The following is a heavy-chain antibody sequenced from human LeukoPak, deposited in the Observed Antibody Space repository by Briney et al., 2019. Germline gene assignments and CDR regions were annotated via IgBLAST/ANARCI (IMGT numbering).Heavy chain of an antibody. J-gene: IGHJ4*02. D-gene: IGHD2-2*02. Sequence: PGGSLRLSCAASGFTFSSYSMNWVRQAPGKGLEWVSAISGSGGSTYYADSVKGRFTISRDNSKNTLYLQMNSLRAEDTAVYYCAKEGIVVVPAAIKEFDYWGQGTLVTVSS. CDR2: ISGSGGST. CDR3: AKEGIVVVPAAIKEFDY. CDR1: GFTFSSYS. V-gene: IGHV3-23*01.